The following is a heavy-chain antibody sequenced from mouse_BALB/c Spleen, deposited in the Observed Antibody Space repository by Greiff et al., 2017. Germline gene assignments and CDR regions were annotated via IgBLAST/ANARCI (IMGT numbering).Heavy chain of an antibody. D-gene: IGHD2-4*01. CDR2: INPSTGYT. Sequence: QVQLQQSGAELAKPGASVKMSCKASGYTFTSYWMHWVKQRPGQGLEWIGYINPSTGYTEYNQKFKDKATLTADKSSSTAYMQLSSLTSEDSAVYYCARSIYYDYDVGYFDYWGQGTTLTVSS. V-gene: IGHV1-7*01. CDR1: GYTFTSYW. CDR3: ARSIYYDYDVGYFDY. J-gene: IGHJ2*01.